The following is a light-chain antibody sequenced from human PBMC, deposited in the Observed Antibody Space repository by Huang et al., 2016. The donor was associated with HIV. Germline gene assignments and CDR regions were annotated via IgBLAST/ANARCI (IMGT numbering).Light chain of an antibody. CDR1: QSISRD. CDR3: QKYDTWPFT. V-gene: IGKV3-15*01. J-gene: IGKJ3*01. CDR2: GTS. Sequence: EIVMTQSPAILSASLGERVTLSCKASQSISRDLAWYQQKPGQAPRLLLYGTSTRATGVPARFSGSGSGTDFTLTISRLESEDFAVYFCQKYDTWPFTFGPGAKVDIK.